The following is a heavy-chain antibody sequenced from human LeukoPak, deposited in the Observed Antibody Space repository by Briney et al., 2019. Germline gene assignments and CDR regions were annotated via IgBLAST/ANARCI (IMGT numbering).Heavy chain of an antibody. D-gene: IGHD1-26*01. V-gene: IGHV3-53*01. CDR2: LYSGGST. CDR3: ARSHRGSNSLSFDI. Sequence: PGGSLRLSCAASGFTVSSSYMSWVRQAPGKGLEWVSVLYSGGSTYYADSVKGRFTISRDNSKNTLYLQMNSLRAEDPAVYYCARSHRGSNSLSFDIWGQGTKVTVSS. J-gene: IGHJ3*02. CDR1: GFTVSSSY.